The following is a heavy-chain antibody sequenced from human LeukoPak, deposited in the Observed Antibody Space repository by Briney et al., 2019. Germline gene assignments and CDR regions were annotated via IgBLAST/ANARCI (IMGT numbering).Heavy chain of an antibody. D-gene: IGHD3-10*01. CDR3: ARRYGSGSYYRKGTVLFXY. V-gene: IGHV4-59*01. CDR2: IYYSGST. CDR1: GGSISSYY. Sequence: SETLSLTCTVSGGSISSYYWSWVRQPPGKGLEWIGYIYYSGSTNYNPSLKSRVTISVDTSKNQFSLKLSSVTAADTAVYYCARRYGSGSYYRKGTVLFXYWGQGTLVTV. J-gene: IGHJ4*02.